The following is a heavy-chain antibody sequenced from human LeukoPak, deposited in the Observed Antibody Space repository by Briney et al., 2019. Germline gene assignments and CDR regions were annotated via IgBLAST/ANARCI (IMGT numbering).Heavy chain of an antibody. CDR1: GYTFTGYY. J-gene: IGHJ5*02. D-gene: IGHD3-10*01. CDR2: INPNSGGT. Sequence: EASVKVSCKASGYTFTGYYMHWVRQAPGQGLEWMGWINPNSGGTSYAQKFQGRVTMTRDTSISTAYMELSRLRSDDTAVYYCARYYYGSGSYPNWFDPWGQGTLVTVSS. CDR3: ARYYYGSGSYPNWFDP. V-gene: IGHV1-2*02.